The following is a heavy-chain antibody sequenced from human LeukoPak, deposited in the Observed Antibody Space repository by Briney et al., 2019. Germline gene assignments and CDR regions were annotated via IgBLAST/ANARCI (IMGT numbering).Heavy chain of an antibody. Sequence: PGGSLRLSCAASGFTFSTYSMSWVRQAPGKGLEWVSAIRSGGENTYHADSERGRFTISRDNSRGTLSLQMNSLRAEDTAVYFCAILSWDGRGSFYWGQGTLVTVSS. CDR2: IRSGGENT. CDR3: AILSWDGRGSFY. J-gene: IGHJ4*02. V-gene: IGHV3-23*01. CDR1: GFTFSTYS. D-gene: IGHD2/OR15-2a*01.